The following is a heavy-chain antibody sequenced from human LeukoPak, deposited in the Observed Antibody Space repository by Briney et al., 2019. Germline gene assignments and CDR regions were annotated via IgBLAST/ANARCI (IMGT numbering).Heavy chain of an antibody. V-gene: IGHV3-21*01. Sequence: KPGGSLRLSCAASGFTFSSYSMNWVRQAPGKGLEWVSSISSSSSYIYYADSVKGRFTISRDNAKNPLYLQMNSPRAEDTAVYYCARDIAVAGTAWFDPWGQGTLVTVSS. CDR1: GFTFSSYS. J-gene: IGHJ5*02. CDR2: ISSSSSYI. D-gene: IGHD6-19*01. CDR3: ARDIAVAGTAWFDP.